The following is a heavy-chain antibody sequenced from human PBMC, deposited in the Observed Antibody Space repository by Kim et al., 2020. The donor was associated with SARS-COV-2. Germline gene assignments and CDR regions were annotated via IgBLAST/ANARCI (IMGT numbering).Heavy chain of an antibody. CDR2: ISWNSGTI. CDR1: GFTFGDYA. D-gene: IGHD6-13*01. V-gene: IGHV3-9*01. J-gene: IGHJ4*02. Sequence: GGSLRLSCAASGFTFGDYAMHWVRQAPGKGLEWVSGISWNSGTICYADSVKGRFTISRDNAKNSLYLQMNSLRPADTALYYCVKGTDSSSWDPKDYWGQGTLVTVSS. CDR3: VKGTDSSSWDPKDY.